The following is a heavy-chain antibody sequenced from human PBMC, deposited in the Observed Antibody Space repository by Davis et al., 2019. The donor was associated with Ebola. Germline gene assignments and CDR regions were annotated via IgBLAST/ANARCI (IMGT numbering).Heavy chain of an antibody. J-gene: IGHJ4*02. CDR2: INHSGST. D-gene: IGHD6-13*01. V-gene: IGHV4-34*01. CDR3: AKRPSSSWYDYFDY. Sequence: SETLSLTCAVYGGSFSGYYWSWIRQPPGKGLEWIGEINHSGSTNYNPSLKSRVTISVDTSKNQFSLKLSSVTAADTAVYFCAKRPSSSWYDYFDYWGQGTQVTVSS. CDR1: GGSFSGYY.